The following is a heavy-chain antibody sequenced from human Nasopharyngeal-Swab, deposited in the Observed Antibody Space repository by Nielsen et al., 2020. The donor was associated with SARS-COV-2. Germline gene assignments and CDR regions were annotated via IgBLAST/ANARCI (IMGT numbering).Heavy chain of an antibody. J-gene: IGHJ4*02. CDR3: ARGSGTYSDYFDY. D-gene: IGHD1-26*01. CDR1: GDRVSSNSAA. Sequence: SQTLSLTCAISGDRVSSNSAAWTWIRQSPSRGLEWLGRTYFRSKWLNDYAVSVKSRITINQDTSRNQLSLQLNSVTPEDTAIYYCARGSGTYSDYFDYWGQGTLVSVSS. CDR2: TYFRSKWLN. V-gene: IGHV6-1*01.